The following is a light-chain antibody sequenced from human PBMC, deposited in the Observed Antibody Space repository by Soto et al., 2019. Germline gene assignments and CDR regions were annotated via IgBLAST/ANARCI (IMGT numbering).Light chain of an antibody. Sequence: EIVLTQSPVTLSLSPGEIATLSCRASKSVSSYLAWYQQKPGQAPRLLIYDPSNRATGIPASFSGSGSGTDFTLTISSLEHDDFAVYYCQQRSNWQGATFGGGTKVDIK. V-gene: IGKV3-11*01. J-gene: IGKJ4*01. CDR1: KSVSSY. CDR3: QQRSNWQGAT. CDR2: DPS.